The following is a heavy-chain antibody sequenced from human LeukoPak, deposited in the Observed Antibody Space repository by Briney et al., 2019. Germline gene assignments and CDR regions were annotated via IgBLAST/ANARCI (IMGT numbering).Heavy chain of an antibody. CDR1: GGSIGDYY. CDR2: IYYTGSS. CDR3: ARADCSSTSCYAWSDAFHI. Sequence: SETLSLTCTVSGGSIGDYYWSWIRQSPGKGLEWIGYIYYTGSSNYNPSLSSRVTMSVDTSRNQFSLKLSSVTAADTAIYYCARADCSSTSCYAWSDAFHIWGPGTMVTVFS. J-gene: IGHJ3*02. D-gene: IGHD2-2*01. V-gene: IGHV4-59*01.